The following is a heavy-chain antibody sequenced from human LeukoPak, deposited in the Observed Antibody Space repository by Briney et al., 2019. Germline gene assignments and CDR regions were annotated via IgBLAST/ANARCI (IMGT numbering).Heavy chain of an antibody. J-gene: IGHJ4*02. CDR3: ARGLQYSYGYDY. V-gene: IGHV1-69*05. Sequence: SVKVSCKASGGTFISYAISWVRQAPGQGLEWMGGIIPIFGTANYAQKFQGRVTITTDESTSTAYMELSSLRSEDTAVYYCARGLQYSYGYDYWGQGTLVTVSS. CDR2: IIPIFGTA. D-gene: IGHD5-18*01. CDR1: GGTFISYA.